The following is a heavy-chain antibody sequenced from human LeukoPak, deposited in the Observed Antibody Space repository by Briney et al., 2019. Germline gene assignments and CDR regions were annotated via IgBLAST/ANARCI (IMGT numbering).Heavy chain of an antibody. V-gene: IGHV4-34*01. CDR3: VRARRWFDP. CDR2: INHSGST. J-gene: IGHJ5*02. CDR1: GGSFSGYY. Sequence: SETLSLTCAVYGGSFSGYYWSWIRQPPGKGLEWIGEINHSGSTNYNPSLKSRVTISVDTSKNQFSLKLSSVTAADTAVYYCVRARRWFDPWGQGTLVTVSS.